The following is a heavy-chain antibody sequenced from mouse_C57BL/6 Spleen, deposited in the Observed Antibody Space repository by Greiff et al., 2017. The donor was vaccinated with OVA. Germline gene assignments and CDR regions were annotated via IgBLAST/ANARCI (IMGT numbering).Heavy chain of an antibody. D-gene: IGHD4-1*01. CDR1: GYTFTEYT. CDR2: FYPGSGSI. CDR3: ARHGASYDYGLTGTGGAMDY. V-gene: IGHV1-62-2*01. J-gene: IGHJ4*01. Sequence: QVQLQQSGAELVKPGASVKLSCKASGYTFTEYTIHWVKQRSGQGLEWIGWFYPGSGSIKYNEKFKDKATLTADKSSSTVYMELSRLTSVDSAVYFCARHGASYDYGLTGTGGAMDYWGQGTSVTVSS.